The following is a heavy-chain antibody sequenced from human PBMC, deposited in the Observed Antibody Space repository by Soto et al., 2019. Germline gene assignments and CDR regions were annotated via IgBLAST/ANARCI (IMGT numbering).Heavy chain of an antibody. V-gene: IGHV2-5*02. CDR1: GFSLSTRGVG. Sequence: QITLKESGPTLVKPTQTLTLTCSFSGFSLSTRGVGVGWIRQPPGKALEWLALIYWDDDRRYSPSLKSRLTITKDTSKNQVGLTRTNMDPVDTATYYFARSLWFGELLWGQGTLVTVSS. D-gene: IGHD3-10*01. CDR2: IYWDDDR. J-gene: IGHJ4*02. CDR3: ARSLWFGELL.